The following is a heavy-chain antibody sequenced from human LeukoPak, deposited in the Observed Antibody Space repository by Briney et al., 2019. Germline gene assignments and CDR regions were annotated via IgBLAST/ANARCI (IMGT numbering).Heavy chain of an antibody. CDR2: ISYDGTTK. Sequence: GGSLRLSCAASGFTFTNYPVHWVRQAPGKGLEWVTVISYDGTTKYYADSVKGRFTISRDNAKKSLYLQMNSLRAEDTAVYYCAKSGGVTATLGYWGQGTLVTVSS. J-gene: IGHJ4*02. CDR1: GFTFTNYP. D-gene: IGHD2-21*02. V-gene: IGHV3-30*04. CDR3: AKSGGVTATLGY.